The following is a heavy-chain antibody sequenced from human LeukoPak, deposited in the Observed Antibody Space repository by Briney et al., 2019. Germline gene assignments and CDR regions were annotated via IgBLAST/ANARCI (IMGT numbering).Heavy chain of an antibody. V-gene: IGHV4-59*12. CDR3: ARASAVAGRNFQYYYYGMDV. CDR2: IYYSGST. J-gene: IGHJ6*02. CDR1: GGSFSGYY. Sequence: PSETLSLTCAVYGGSFSGYYWSWIRQPPGKGLEWIGYIYYSGSTNYNPSLKSRVTISVDTSKNQFSLKLSSVTAADTAVYYCARASAVAGRNFQYYYYGMDVWGQGTTVTVSS. D-gene: IGHD6-19*01.